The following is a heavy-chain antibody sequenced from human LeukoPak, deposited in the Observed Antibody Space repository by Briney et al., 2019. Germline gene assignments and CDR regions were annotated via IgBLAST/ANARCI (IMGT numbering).Heavy chain of an antibody. CDR3: AKPIGSYGDYVSFDY. V-gene: IGHV3-21*01. D-gene: IGHD4-17*01. Sequence: PGGSLRLSCAASGFTFSSYSMNWVRQAPGKGLDWVSSISSSRGYIYYADSVKGRFTISRDNAKNSLYLQMNSLRAEDTAVYYCAKPIGSYGDYVSFDYWGQGTLVTVSS. CDR1: GFTFSSYS. J-gene: IGHJ4*02. CDR2: ISSSRGYI.